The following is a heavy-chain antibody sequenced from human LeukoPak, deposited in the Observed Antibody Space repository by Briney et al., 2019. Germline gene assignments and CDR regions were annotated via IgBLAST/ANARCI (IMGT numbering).Heavy chain of an antibody. J-gene: IGHJ5*02. CDR1: GFSFSTYW. Sequence: GSLRLSCVASGFSFSTYWMSWVRQAPGRGLEWIGNIFHSGATYYNPSLRSRVTISLDTSRSQFSLKLTSVTAADTAVYYCARDFGETSLPNWFDPWGQGTLVIVSS. CDR2: IFHSGAT. D-gene: IGHD3-16*01. CDR3: ARDFGETSLPNWFDP. V-gene: IGHV4-4*02.